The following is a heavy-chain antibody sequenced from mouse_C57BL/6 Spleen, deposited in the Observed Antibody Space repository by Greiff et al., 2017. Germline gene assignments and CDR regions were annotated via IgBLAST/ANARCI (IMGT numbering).Heavy chain of an antibody. CDR2: INPGSGGT. D-gene: IGHD2-3*01. V-gene: IGHV1-54*01. CDR1: GYAFTNYL. J-gene: IGHJ3*01. CDR3: ARSGGYYWFAY. Sequence: VQLQQSGAELVRPGTSVKVSCKASGYAFTNYLIEWVKQRPGQGLEWIGVINPGSGGTNYNEKFKGKATLTADKSSSTAYMQLSSLTSEDSAVYFYARSGGYYWFAYWGQGTLVTVSA.